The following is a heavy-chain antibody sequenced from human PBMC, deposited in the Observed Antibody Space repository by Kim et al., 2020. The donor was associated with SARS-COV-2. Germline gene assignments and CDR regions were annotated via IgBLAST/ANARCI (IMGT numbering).Heavy chain of an antibody. D-gene: IGHD3-3*01. CDR3: TSGVGKTDFDY. Sequence: IAYAAPGKGRFTTSSNDSENTLYLQMNSLKTEDTAVYYCTSGVGKTDFDYWGQGTLVTVSS. V-gene: IGHV3-15*01. J-gene: IGHJ4*02. CDR2: I.